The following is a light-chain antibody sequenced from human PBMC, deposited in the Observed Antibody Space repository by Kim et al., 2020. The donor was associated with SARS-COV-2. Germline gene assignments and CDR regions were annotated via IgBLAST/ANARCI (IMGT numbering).Light chain of an antibody. CDR3: NSRDNSGKLRV. V-gene: IGLV3-19*01. CDR1: NLRSYY. Sequence: SSELTQDPAVSVALGQTVRITCQGDNLRSYYATWYQQKPGQAPVLLIFGKNNRPSGIPDRFSGSYSGNTASLTITGAQAEDEADYYCNSRDNSGKLRVFGGGTKLTVL. CDR2: GKN. J-gene: IGLJ3*02.